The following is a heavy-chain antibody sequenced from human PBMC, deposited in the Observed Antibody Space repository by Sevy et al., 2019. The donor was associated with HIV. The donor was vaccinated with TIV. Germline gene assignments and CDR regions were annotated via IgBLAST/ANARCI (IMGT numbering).Heavy chain of an antibody. V-gene: IGHV1-24*01. Sequence: ASVKVSCKVSGYTLTELSMHWVRQAPGKGLEWMGGFDPEDGETIYAQKFQGRVTMTEDTSTDTAYMELSSLRSEDTAVYYCATDRRAPMVRGVISGGFSYWGQGTLVTVS. CDR1: GYTLTELS. CDR2: FDPEDGET. CDR3: ATDRRAPMVRGVISGGFSY. J-gene: IGHJ4*02. D-gene: IGHD3-10*01.